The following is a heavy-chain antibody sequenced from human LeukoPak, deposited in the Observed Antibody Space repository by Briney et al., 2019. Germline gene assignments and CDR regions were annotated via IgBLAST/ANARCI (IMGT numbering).Heavy chain of an antibody. D-gene: IGHD6-13*01. J-gene: IGHJ4*02. Sequence: GGSLRLSCVVSGFTFSSYAMSWVRQAPGKGLEWVSGISGSGGSTYYADSVKGRFTISRDNSKNTLYLQMNSLRAEDTAVYYCAKDLEAGTSPFGFDYWGQGTLVTVSS. CDR1: GFTFSSYA. CDR2: ISGSGGST. V-gene: IGHV3-23*01. CDR3: AKDLEAGTSPFGFDY.